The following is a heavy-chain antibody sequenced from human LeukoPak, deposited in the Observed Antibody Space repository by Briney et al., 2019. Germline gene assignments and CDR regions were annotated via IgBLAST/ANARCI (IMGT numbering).Heavy chain of an antibody. D-gene: IGHD4-17*01. CDR2: IFRGGST. J-gene: IGHJ4*02. CDR1: GFIVSDNY. Sequence: GGSLRLSCSASGFIVSDNYMSWVRQAPGKGLEWVSIIFRGGSTYYADSVKGRYIISRESSKNTLYLQMNSLRVEDTAVYFCARDRVIYGDYYFDYWGQGTLVTVSS. V-gene: IGHV3-66*01. CDR3: ARDRVIYGDYYFDY.